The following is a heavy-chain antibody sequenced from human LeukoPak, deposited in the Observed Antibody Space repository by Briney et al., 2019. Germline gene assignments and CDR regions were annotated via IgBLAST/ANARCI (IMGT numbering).Heavy chain of an antibody. CDR1: GGTFSSYA. V-gene: IGHV1-46*01. Sequence: GASVKVSCKASGGTFSSYAISWVRQAPGQGLEWMGIINPSGGSTSYAQKFQGRVTMTRDMSTSTVYMELSSLRSEDTAVYYCARGGYQLLWGTHDYWGQGTLVTVSS. CDR3: ARGGYQLLWGTHDY. CDR2: INPSGGST. D-gene: IGHD2-2*01. J-gene: IGHJ4*02.